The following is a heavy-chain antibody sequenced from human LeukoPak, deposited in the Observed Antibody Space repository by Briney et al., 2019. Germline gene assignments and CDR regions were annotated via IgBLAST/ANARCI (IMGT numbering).Heavy chain of an antibody. CDR1: GVSISSYY. J-gene: IGHJ6*03. Sequence: SETLSLTCTVSGVSISSYYWSWIRQPPGKGLEWIGYIYTSGSTNYNPSLKSRVTISVDTSKNQFSLKLSSVTAADTAVYYCARLKYSYYYMDVWGKGTTVTVSS. D-gene: IGHD1-26*01. CDR2: IYTSGST. CDR3: ARLKYSYYYMDV. V-gene: IGHV4-4*09.